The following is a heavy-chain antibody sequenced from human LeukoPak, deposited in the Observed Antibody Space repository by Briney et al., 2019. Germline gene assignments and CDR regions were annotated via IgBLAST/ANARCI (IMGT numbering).Heavy chain of an antibody. CDR3: ATENQLPDAFDI. J-gene: IGHJ3*02. CDR1: GFTFSSYA. D-gene: IGHD2-2*01. CDR2: ISGSGVST. Sequence: GSLRLSCAASGFTFSSYAMSWVRQAPGKGLEWVSAISGSGVSTYYADSVKGRFTISRDNSKNTLYLQMNSLRAEDTAVYYCATENQLPDAFDIWGQGTMVTVSS. V-gene: IGHV3-23*01.